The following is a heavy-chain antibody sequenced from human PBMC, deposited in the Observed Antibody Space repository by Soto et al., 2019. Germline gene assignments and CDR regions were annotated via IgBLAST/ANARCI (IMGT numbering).Heavy chain of an antibody. V-gene: IGHV1-2*02. J-gene: IGHJ5*02. D-gene: IGHD1-7*01. CDR3: AREELSFEPPPFPNPLP. CDR1: GYTFSDYF. CDR2: INPSTGGT. Sequence: GASVKVSCKTSGYTFSDYFIHWVRQAPGQGLEWMGWINPSTGGTTYAQRFHGRVTMTKDTSISAAYMELSNLRSDDAAVYYRAREELSFEPPPFPNPLPWGLGTLVTVSS.